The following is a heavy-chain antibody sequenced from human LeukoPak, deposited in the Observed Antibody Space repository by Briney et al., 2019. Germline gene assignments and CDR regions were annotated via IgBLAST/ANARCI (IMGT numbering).Heavy chain of an antibody. V-gene: IGHV3-30*02. D-gene: IGHD6-13*01. CDR1: GFTFSNYY. CDR3: AKSPSSWGLYYFDY. J-gene: IGHJ4*02. CDR2: IRYDGSNK. Sequence: AGGSLRLSCAASGFTFSNYYMGWIRQAPGKGLEWVAFIRYDGSNKYYADSVKGRFTISRDNSKNTLYLQMNSLRAEDTAVYYCAKSPSSWGLYYFDYWGQGTLVTVSS.